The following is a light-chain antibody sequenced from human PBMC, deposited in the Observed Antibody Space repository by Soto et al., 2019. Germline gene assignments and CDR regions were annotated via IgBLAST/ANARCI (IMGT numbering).Light chain of an antibody. CDR2: DAS. CDR1: QSISSW. J-gene: IGKJ1*01. V-gene: IGKV1-5*01. CDR3: QQYNSYSVT. Sequence: DIQMTQSPSTLSASVGDRVTITCRASQSISSWLAWYQQKPGKAPKLLIYDASSLESGVRSRFSGSGSGTEFTLTISSLQPDDFATYYCQQYNSYSVTFGQGTKVEIK.